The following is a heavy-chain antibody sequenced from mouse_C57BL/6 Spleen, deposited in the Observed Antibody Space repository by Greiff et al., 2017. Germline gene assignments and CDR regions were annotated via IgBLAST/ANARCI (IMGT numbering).Heavy chain of an antibody. Sequence: VQGVESGPGLVAPSQSLSITCTVSGFSLTSYAISWVRQPPGTGLEWLGVIWTGGGTNYNSALKSRLIISKDNSKSHVFLKMNSLQNDDKARYYCARYGYDGAEYYFDYWGQGTTLTVSS. V-gene: IGHV2-9-1*01. CDR3: ARYGYDGAEYYFDY. D-gene: IGHD2-2*01. CDR2: IWTGGGT. J-gene: IGHJ2*01. CDR1: GFSLTSYA.